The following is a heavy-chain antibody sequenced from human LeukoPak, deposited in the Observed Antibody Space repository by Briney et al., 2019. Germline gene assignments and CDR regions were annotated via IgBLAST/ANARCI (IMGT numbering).Heavy chain of an antibody. CDR2: LSGSGITT. CDR1: GFTFSNSA. CDR3: ARSGRIARHWFDP. Sequence: QPGGSLRLSCAASGFTFSNSAMSWVRQAPGKGLEWVSTLSGSGITTYYADSVKGRFTISRDNSKNTLYLQMNSLRSDDTAVYYCARSGRIARHWFDPWGQGTLVTVSS. D-gene: IGHD6-13*01. V-gene: IGHV3-23*01. J-gene: IGHJ5*02.